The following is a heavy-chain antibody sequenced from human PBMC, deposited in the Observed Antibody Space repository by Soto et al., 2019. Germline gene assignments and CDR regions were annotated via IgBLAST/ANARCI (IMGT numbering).Heavy chain of an antibody. V-gene: IGHV3-48*03. J-gene: IGHJ6*02. CDR2: ISSSGSTI. D-gene: IGHD6-13*01. CDR3: ASVIAAAGSVIYYYYYGMDA. CDR1: EVPVGINE. Sequence: GPLIPSLKAPEVPVGINEMNGVRKARGKGLDWVSYISSSGSTIYYADSVKGRFTISRDNAKNSLYLQMNSLRAEDTAVYYCASVIAAAGSVIYYYYYGMDAWGQGTTVTVSS.